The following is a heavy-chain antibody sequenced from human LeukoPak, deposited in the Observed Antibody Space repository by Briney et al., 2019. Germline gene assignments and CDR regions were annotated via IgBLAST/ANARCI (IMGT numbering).Heavy chain of an antibody. CDR2: IYYSGST. CDR3: ARVDCGGDCYPDY. V-gene: IGHV4-59*01. CDR1: GGSISSYY. D-gene: IGHD2-21*02. Sequence: SETLSLTCTVSGGSISSYYWSWIRQPPGKGLEWIGYIYYSGSTNYNPSLKSRVTISVDTSKNQISLKLSSVTAADTAVYYCARVDCGGDCYPDYWGQGTLVTVSS. J-gene: IGHJ4*02.